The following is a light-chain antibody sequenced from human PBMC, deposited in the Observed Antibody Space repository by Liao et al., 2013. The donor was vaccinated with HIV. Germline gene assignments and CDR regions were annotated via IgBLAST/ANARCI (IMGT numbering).Light chain of an antibody. CDR1: TIGRKS. CDR3: QVWDSSSDHPV. J-gene: IGLJ2*01. Sequence: SYVLTQPPSVSVAPGKTATITCGGDTIGRKSVHWYQQKPGQAPVLVIYYDSDRPSGIPERFSGSNSGNAATLTISRVEAGEGRGVRPDYYCQVWDSSSDHPVFGGGTKLT. V-gene: IGLV3-21*04. CDR2: YDS.